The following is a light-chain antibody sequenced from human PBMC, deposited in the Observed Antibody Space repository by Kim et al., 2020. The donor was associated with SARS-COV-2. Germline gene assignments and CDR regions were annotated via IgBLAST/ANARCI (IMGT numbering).Light chain of an antibody. J-gene: IGKJ4*01. V-gene: IGKV1-39*01. CDR3: QQSYSTPLT. CDR1: QSISSY. Sequence: SASVGDRVTITCRASQSISSYLNWFQQKPGKAPKLLIYTASTLQSGVPSRFSGSGSGTDFTLTISSLQPEDFVTYYCQQSYSTPLTFGGGTKVDIK. CDR2: TAS.